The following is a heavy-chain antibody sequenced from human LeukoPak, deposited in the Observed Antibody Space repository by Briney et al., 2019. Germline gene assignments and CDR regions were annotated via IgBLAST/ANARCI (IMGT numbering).Heavy chain of an antibody. Sequence: PSETLSLTCTVSGGSISSSSYYWGWIRQPPGKGLEWIGSIYYSGSTYYNPSLKSRVTISVDTSKNQFSLKLSSVTAADTAVYYCAREYCSGGSCYYGYWGQGTLVTVSS. J-gene: IGHJ4*02. CDR1: GGSISSSSYY. CDR3: AREYCSGGSCYYGY. D-gene: IGHD2-15*01. CDR2: IYYSGST. V-gene: IGHV4-39*07.